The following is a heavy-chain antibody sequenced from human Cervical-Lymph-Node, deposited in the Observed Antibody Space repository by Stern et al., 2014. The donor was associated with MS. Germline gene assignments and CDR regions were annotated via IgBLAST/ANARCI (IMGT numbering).Heavy chain of an antibody. CDR3: ARGGSSSPPFDY. V-gene: IGHV4-59*01. J-gene: IGHJ4*02. CDR2: IYYSGST. D-gene: IGHD6-6*01. CDR1: GGSISYYY. Sequence: VQLEESGPGLVKPSETLSLTCTVSGGSISYYYWSWIRQPPGKGLEWIGYIYYSGSTNYNPSLKSRVTISVDTSKNQFSLKLSSATAADTAVYYCARGGSSSPPFDYWGQGTLVTVSS.